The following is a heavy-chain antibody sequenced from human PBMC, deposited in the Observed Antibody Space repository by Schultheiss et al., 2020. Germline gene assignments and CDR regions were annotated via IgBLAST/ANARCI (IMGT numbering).Heavy chain of an antibody. D-gene: IGHD2-21*01. J-gene: IGHJ6*02. V-gene: IGHV3-23*01. CDR1: GFTFSSYA. CDR3: AKAIPNYYYYGLDV. Sequence: ESLKISCAASGFTFSSYAMNWVRLAPGKGLEWVSSISASGGTTYYADSVKGRFTISRDNSKNTLFLQMNSLRAEDTALYYCAKAIPNYYYYGLDVWGQGTTVTVSS. CDR2: ISASGGTT.